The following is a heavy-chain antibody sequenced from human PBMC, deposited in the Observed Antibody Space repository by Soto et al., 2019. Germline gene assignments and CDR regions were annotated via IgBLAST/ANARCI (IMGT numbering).Heavy chain of an antibody. CDR3: ARAGSYYDILTGYYRY. CDR1: GGTFSSYA. Sequence: QVQLVQSGAEVKKPGSSVKVSCKASGGTFSSYAISWVRQAPGQGVEWMGGIIPIFGTANYAQKFQGRVTITADKSTSTAYMELSSLRSEDTAVYYCARAGSYYDILTGYYRYWGQGTLVTVSS. CDR2: IIPIFGTA. D-gene: IGHD3-9*01. J-gene: IGHJ4*02. V-gene: IGHV1-69*06.